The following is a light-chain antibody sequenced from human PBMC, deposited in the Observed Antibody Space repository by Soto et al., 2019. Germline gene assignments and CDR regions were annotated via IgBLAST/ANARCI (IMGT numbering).Light chain of an antibody. V-gene: IGLV1-40*01. CDR3: QSYDSTLSARYV. CDR2: GNI. J-gene: IGLJ1*01. CDR1: SSNIGAGYD. Sequence: QSVLTQPPSVSGAPGPRVTISCTGSSSNIGAGYDVHWYQQRPGTAPKLLIFGNINRPSGVPDRFSGSKSGTSASLAITGLQAEDVGDYYCQSYDSTLSARYVFGTGTKLTVL.